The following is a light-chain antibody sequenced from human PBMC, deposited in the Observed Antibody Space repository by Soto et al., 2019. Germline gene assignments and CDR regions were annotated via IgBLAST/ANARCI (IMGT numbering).Light chain of an antibody. V-gene: IGKV3-20*01. CDR2: GAS. CDR1: QSVGSTY. CDR3: QQYGSSFP. J-gene: IGKJ3*01. Sequence: EIVLTQSPGTLSLSPGERATLSCRASQSVGSTYLAWYQQKPGQAPRLLIYGASNRATGIPDRFSGSGSGTGFTFIFRRLEPEDVAVYYFQQYGSSFPFGTGTKVDIK.